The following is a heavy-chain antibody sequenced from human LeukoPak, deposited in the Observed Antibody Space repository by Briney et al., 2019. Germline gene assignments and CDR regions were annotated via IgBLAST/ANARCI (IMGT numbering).Heavy chain of an antibody. CDR1: GYTFTGYY. D-gene: IGHD3-10*01. V-gene: IGHV1-2*02. J-gene: IGHJ4*02. Sequence: ASVKVSCKASGYTFTGYYMHWVRQAPGQGLEWMGWINPNSGGTNYAQKFQGRVTMTRDTSISTAYMELSRLRSDDPAVYYCARENVLLWFGELWNDYWGQGTLVTVSS. CDR2: INPNSGGT. CDR3: ARENVLLWFGELWNDY.